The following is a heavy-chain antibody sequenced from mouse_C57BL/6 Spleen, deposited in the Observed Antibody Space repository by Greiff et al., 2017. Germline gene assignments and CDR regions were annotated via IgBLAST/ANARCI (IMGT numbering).Heavy chain of an antibody. J-gene: IGHJ4*01. D-gene: IGHD4-1*01. CDR1: GFTFSDYY. Sequence: EVQLVESEGGLVQPGSSMKLSCTASGFTFSDYYMAWVRQVPEKGLEWVANINYDGSSTYYLDSLKSRFIISRDNAKNILYLQMSSLKSEDTATYYGARGKLTGTWENAMDDWGQGTSVTGSS. V-gene: IGHV5-16*01. CDR2: INYDGSST. CDR3: ARGKLTGTWENAMDD.